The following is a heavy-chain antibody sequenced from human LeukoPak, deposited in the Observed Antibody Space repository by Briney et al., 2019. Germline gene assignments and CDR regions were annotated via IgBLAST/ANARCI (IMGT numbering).Heavy chain of an antibody. Sequence: SETLSLTCTVSGGSISSGGYYWSWIRQHPGMGLEWIGYIYYSGSTYYNPSLKSRVTISVDTSKNQFSLKLSSVTAADTAVYYCARDIVVVPAAISWFDPWGQGTLVTVSS. CDR3: ARDIVVVPAAISWFDP. J-gene: IGHJ5*02. CDR2: IYYSGST. D-gene: IGHD2-2*01. CDR1: GGSISSGGYY. V-gene: IGHV4-31*03.